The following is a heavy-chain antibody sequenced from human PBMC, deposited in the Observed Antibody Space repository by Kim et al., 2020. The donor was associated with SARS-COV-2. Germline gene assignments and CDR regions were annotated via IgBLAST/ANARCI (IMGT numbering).Heavy chain of an antibody. D-gene: IGHD3-10*01. Sequence: YNDYAVSVKSRITINPATSKNQFSLQLNSVTPEDTAVYYCARDGSGSYPLWGQGTLVTVSS. CDR3: ARDGSGSYPL. V-gene: IGHV6-1*01. CDR2: YN. J-gene: IGHJ4*02.